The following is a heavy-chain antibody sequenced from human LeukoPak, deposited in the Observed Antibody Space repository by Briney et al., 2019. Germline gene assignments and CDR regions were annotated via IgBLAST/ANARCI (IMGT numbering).Heavy chain of an antibody. CDR2: INQDGTEK. V-gene: IGHV3-7*01. CDR3: ARGIDI. CDR1: GFTFSSYW. J-gene: IGHJ3*02. Sequence: GGSLRLSCAASGFTFSSYWMNWVHQAPGKGLEWVANINQDGTEKYYVDSVKGRFTISRDNAKNSLYLQMNSLRAEDTAIYYCARGIDIWGQGTMVTVSS.